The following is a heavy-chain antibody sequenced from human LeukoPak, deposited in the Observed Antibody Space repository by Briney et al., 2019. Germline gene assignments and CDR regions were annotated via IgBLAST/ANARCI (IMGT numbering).Heavy chain of an antibody. CDR3: ARGLYGSGSSPFDL. V-gene: IGHV4-59*01. D-gene: IGHD3-10*01. Sequence: SETLSLTCTVSGGSISSYYWSWIRQPPGKGLEWVGYIYYSGSTNYSPSLKSRVTMSVDTSKNQFSLKLSSVIAADTAVYYCARGLYGSGSSPFDLWGQGSLVTVSS. CDR2: IYYSGST. J-gene: IGHJ4*02. CDR1: GGSISSYY.